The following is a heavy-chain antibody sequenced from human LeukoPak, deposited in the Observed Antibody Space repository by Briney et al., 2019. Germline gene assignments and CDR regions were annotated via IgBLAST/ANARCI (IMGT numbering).Heavy chain of an antibody. D-gene: IGHD4/OR15-4a*01. Sequence: PGGSLRLSCAASGFTFSSYSMNWVRQAPGKGLEWVSSISSSSSYIYYADSVKGRFTISRDNSKNTLYLQVNNLRAEDTAVYYCAKGPLTRFDYWGQGTLVTVSS. CDR2: ISSSSSYI. CDR1: GFTFSSYS. J-gene: IGHJ4*02. V-gene: IGHV3-21*04. CDR3: AKGPLTRFDY.